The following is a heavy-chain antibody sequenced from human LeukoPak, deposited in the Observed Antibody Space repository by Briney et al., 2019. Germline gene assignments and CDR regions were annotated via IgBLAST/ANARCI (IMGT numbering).Heavy chain of an antibody. Sequence: GGSLRLSCAASGFTFSDYYMSWIRQAPGKGLEWVSYISSSGNTIYYADSVKGRFTISRDNAKNFVYLQMNSLSAEDTAVYYCARFLRRGTFDYRGQGTLVTVSS. CDR2: ISSSGNTI. D-gene: IGHD3-3*01. J-gene: IGHJ4*02. CDR1: GFTFSDYY. CDR3: ARFLRRGTFDY. V-gene: IGHV3-11*04.